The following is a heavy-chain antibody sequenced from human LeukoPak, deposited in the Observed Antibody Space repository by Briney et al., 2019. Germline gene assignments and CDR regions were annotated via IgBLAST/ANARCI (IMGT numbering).Heavy chain of an antibody. J-gene: IGHJ4*02. V-gene: IGHV4-34*01. CDR2: INHSGST. D-gene: IGHD2-2*01. CDR1: GGSFSGYY. CDR3: AGVGPSTSLDY. Sequence: SETLSLTCAVYGGSFSGYYWSWIRQPPGKGLEWIGEINHSGSTNYNASLKSRVTISVDTSKNQFSLKLSSVTATDTAVYYCAGVGPSTSLDYWGQGNLVTVSS.